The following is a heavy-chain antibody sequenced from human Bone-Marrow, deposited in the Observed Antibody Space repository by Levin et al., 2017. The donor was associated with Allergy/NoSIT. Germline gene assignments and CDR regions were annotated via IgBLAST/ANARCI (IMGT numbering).Heavy chain of an antibody. CDR3: ARPTPGDI. J-gene: IGHJ3*02. Sequence: GGSLRLSCVASGFTFSSYWMYWVRQAPGKGLVWVSRINSDETNTNYADSVKGRFTISRDNAKNTLYLQMNSLRAEDTAVYYCARPTPGDIWGQGTMVTVSS. D-gene: IGHD7-27*01. CDR1: GFTFSSYW. CDR2: INSDETNT. V-gene: IGHV3-74*01.